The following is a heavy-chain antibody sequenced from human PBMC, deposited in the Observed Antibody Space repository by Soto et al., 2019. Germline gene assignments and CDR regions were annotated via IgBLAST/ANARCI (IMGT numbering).Heavy chain of an antibody. V-gene: IGHV3-21*01. Sequence: GGSLRLSCAASGFTFTRYSMNWVRQAPGKGLEWVSSISSTTNYIYYADSMKGRFTVSRDNAKNSVYLEMNSLSAEDTAVYYCARESEDLTSDFDYWGQGTLVTVSS. CDR1: GFTFTRYS. CDR3: ARESEDLTSDFDY. CDR2: ISSTTNYI. J-gene: IGHJ4*02.